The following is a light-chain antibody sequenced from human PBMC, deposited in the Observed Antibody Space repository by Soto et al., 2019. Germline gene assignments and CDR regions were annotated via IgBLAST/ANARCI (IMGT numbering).Light chain of an antibody. CDR1: QSISNH. V-gene: IGKV1-39*01. J-gene: IGKJ1*01. CDR2: AAS. Sequence: DIQMTQSPSSLSASVEDRVIITCRASQSISNHLNWYQQKPGKAPKLLIFAASSLQSGVPSRFSGSRSGPDFTLTISSLQPDDFATYYCQQYHTYSWTFGQGTKVDIK. CDR3: QQYHTYSWT.